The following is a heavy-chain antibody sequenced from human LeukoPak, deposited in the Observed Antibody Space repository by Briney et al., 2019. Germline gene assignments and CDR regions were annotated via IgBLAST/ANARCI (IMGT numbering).Heavy chain of an antibody. Sequence: GGSLRLSCAASGFTFSSYSVNWVRQAPGKGLEWISYISSSSSTIYYADSVKGRFTISRDNAKNSLYLQMNSLRAEDTAVYYCARGQQWLVDYWGQGTLVTVSS. J-gene: IGHJ4*02. D-gene: IGHD6-19*01. V-gene: IGHV3-48*01. CDR1: GFTFSSYS. CDR2: ISSSSSTI. CDR3: ARGQQWLVDY.